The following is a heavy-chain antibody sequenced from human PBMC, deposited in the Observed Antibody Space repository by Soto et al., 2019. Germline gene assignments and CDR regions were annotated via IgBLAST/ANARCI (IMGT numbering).Heavy chain of an antibody. D-gene: IGHD6-13*01. CDR1: GFTFSSYA. V-gene: IGHV3-23*01. J-gene: IGHJ5*02. Sequence: EVQLLESGGDLVQPGGSLRLSCAASGFTFSSYAMNWVRQAPGKGLEWVSAISGSGGNLYYADSVRARFTISRDNSKSTLYLQMNSPRAEDTAIYYCAKDSSWGSGSRYNYFDPWGQGPLVAVSS. CDR2: ISGSGGNL. CDR3: AKDSSWGSGSRYNYFDP.